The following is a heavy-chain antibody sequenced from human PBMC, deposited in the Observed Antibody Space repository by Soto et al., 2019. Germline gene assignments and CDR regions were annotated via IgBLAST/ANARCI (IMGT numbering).Heavy chain of an antibody. CDR3: ARDAGEMATMCALDY. D-gene: IGHD5-12*01. Sequence: SGGSLRLSCAASGFTFSSYGMHWVRQAPGKGLEWVAVIWYDGSNKYYADSVKGRFTISRDNSKNTLYLQMNSLRAEDTAVYYCARDAGEMATMCALDYWGQGTLVTVSS. CDR1: GFTFSSYG. CDR2: IWYDGSNK. J-gene: IGHJ4*02. V-gene: IGHV3-33*01.